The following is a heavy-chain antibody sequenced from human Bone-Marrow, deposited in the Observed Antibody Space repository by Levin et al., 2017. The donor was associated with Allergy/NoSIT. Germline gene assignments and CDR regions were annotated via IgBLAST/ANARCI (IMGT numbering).Heavy chain of an antibody. V-gene: IGHV3-33*01. J-gene: IGHJ4*02. CDR1: GFTFSSYG. CDR2: IWYDGSNK. CDR3: ARGYSNYVLTYFDY. D-gene: IGHD4-11*01. Sequence: PGGSLRLSCAASGFTFSSYGMHWVRQAPGKGLEWVAVIWYDGSNKYYADSVKGRFTISRDNSKNTLYLQMNSLRAEDTAVYYCARGYSNYVLTYFDYWGQGTLVTVSS.